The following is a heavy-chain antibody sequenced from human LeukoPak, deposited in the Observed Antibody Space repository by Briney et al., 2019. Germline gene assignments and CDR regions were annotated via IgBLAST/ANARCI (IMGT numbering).Heavy chain of an antibody. J-gene: IGHJ4*02. V-gene: IGHV3-30*18. CDR3: AKDRSSGWYYFDY. D-gene: IGHD6-19*01. Sequence: PGGSLRLSCAASGFTFSNYVMQWVRQAPGKGLEWVALIANDGSNKYYADSVKGRFTISRDNSKNTLYLQMNSLRAEDTAVYYCAKDRSSGWYYFDYWGQGTLVTVSS. CDR1: GFTFSNYV. CDR2: IANDGSNK.